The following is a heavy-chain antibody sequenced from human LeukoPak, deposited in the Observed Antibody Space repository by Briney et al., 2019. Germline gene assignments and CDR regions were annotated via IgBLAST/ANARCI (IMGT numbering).Heavy chain of an antibody. CDR3: ARGPQRYGIAARPFDY. Sequence: PSETLSLTCAVYGGSFSGYYWSWIRQPPGKGLEWIGEINHSGSTNYNPSLKSRVTISVDASKNQFSLRLSSVTAAGTAVYYCARGPQRYGIAARPFDYWGQGTLVTVSS. J-gene: IGHJ4*02. CDR2: INHSGST. D-gene: IGHD6-6*01. V-gene: IGHV4-34*01. CDR1: GGSFSGYY.